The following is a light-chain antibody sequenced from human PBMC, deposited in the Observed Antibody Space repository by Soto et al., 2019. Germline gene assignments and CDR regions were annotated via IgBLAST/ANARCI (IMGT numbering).Light chain of an antibody. V-gene: IGLV1-51*01. J-gene: IGLJ2*01. CDR3: GTWDSSLSAVV. CDR1: SSNIGSNY. CDR2: DNN. Sequence: QSVLTQPPSVSAAPGQKVTISCSGSSSNIGSNYVSWYQQPPGTAPKLLIYDNNKRPSGIPDRFSGSKSGTSATLGITGLQTGDEADYCGTWDSSLSAVVFGGGTKLTVL.